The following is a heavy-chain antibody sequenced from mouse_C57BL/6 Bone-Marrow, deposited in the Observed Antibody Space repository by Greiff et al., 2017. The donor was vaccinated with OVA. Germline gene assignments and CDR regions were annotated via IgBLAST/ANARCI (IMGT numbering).Heavy chain of an antibody. Sequence: QVHVKQSGAELVKPGASVKMSCKASGYTFTSYWITWVKQRPGQGLEWIGDIYPGSGSTNYNEKFKSKATLTVDTSSSTAYMQLSSLTSEDSAVYYCATSNSLYAMDYWGQGTSVTVSS. CDR3: ATSNSLYAMDY. J-gene: IGHJ4*01. V-gene: IGHV1-55*01. D-gene: IGHD4-1*01. CDR1: GYTFTSYW. CDR2: IYPGSGST.